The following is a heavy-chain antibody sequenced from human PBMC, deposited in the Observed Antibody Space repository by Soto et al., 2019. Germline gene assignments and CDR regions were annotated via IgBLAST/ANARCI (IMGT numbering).Heavy chain of an antibody. CDR2: IYPGDSDT. V-gene: IGHV5-51*01. J-gene: IGHJ6*03. CDR1: GYSFTSYW. Sequence: GESLKISCKGSGYSFTSYWIGWVRQMPGKGLEWMGIIYPGDSDTRYSPSFQGQVTISADKSISTAYLQWSSLKASDTAMYYCARHQDHYYYYMDVWGKGTTVTVSS. CDR3: ARHQDHYYYYMDV.